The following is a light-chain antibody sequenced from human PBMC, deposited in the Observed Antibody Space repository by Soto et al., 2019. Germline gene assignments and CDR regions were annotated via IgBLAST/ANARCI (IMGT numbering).Light chain of an antibody. Sequence: EVVMTQSPATLSVSPGERVTLSCRSSQSVADNLAWFQQKPGQGPRLLIYGASTRATGVPDRFSGTGSGTEFTLTISSLKSEDYAVYYCQQYKSWPPITFGQGTRLEIK. CDR1: QSVADN. CDR3: QQYKSWPPIT. J-gene: IGKJ5*01. V-gene: IGKV3-15*01. CDR2: GAS.